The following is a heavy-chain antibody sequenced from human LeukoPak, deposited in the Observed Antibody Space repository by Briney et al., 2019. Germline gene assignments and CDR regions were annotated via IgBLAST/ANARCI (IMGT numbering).Heavy chain of an antibody. CDR3: ARAPLFDY. CDR2: INPNSGGT. V-gene: IGHV1-2*02. Sequence: ASVKVSCTASGHTFTVYYIHWVRQAPGQGLEWMGWINPNSGGTNSAQKFQGRVTMTRDTSISTAYMELSRLRSDDTAVYYCARAPLFDYWGQGTLVTVSS. J-gene: IGHJ4*02. CDR1: GHTFTVYY.